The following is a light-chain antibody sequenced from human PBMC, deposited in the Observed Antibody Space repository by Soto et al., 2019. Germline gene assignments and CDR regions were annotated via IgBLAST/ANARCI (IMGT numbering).Light chain of an antibody. CDR3: QHYNSYSEA. CDR1: QSINNY. Sequence: DIQMTQSPSSLSASVGDRVTITCRASQSINNYLSWYQQKPGKAPKLLIYKASTLKSGVPSRFSGCGSGTEFTLTISSLQPDDFATYYCQHYNSYSEAFGQGTKVDI. V-gene: IGKV1-5*03. CDR2: KAS. J-gene: IGKJ1*01.